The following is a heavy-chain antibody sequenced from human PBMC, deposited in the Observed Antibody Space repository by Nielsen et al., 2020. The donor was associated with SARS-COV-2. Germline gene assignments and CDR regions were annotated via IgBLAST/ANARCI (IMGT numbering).Heavy chain of an antibody. Sequence: GESLKISCAASGLSFRSYGMHCVRQAPGEGLGWGAVISYDGSNKYYADSVKGRFTISRDNSKNTLYLQMNSLRAEDTAVYYCAKDYGDYAAFDIWGQGTMVTVSS. CDR2: ISYDGSNK. V-gene: IGHV3-30*18. CDR3: AKDYGDYAAFDI. CDR1: GLSFRSYG. D-gene: IGHD4-17*01. J-gene: IGHJ3*02.